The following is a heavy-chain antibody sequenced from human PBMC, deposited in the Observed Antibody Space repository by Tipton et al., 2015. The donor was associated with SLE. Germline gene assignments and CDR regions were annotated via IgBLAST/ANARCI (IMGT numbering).Heavy chain of an antibody. CDR2: IYYSGFT. CDR3: ATTPYYYDSSGPLNDY. J-gene: IGHJ4*02. V-gene: IGHV4-59*08. D-gene: IGHD3-22*01. CDR1: GGSISSYY. Sequence: LSLTCTVSGGSISSYYWSWIRQPPGKGLEWIGYIYYSGFTNYNPSLKSRVTISVDTSKNQFSLKLSSVTAADTAVYYCATTPYYYDSSGPLNDYWGQGTLVTVSS.